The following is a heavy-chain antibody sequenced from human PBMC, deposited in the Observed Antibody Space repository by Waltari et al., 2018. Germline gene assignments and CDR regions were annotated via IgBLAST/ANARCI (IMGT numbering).Heavy chain of an antibody. D-gene: IGHD5-18*01. Sequence: VQLVQSGGGVVQPGRSLRISCAASGFTFRPYAIHWVRQAPGKGLEWVAVITYDGKKTYYADSMKGRLTISRDNSKDRLYLQLNSLRRDDSGVYYCASLRGYSFGTDGGEAFDIWGQGTMVTVSS. J-gene: IGHJ3*02. CDR3: ASLRGYSFGTDGGEAFDI. CDR2: ITYDGKKT. CDR1: GFTFRPYA. V-gene: IGHV3-30*13.